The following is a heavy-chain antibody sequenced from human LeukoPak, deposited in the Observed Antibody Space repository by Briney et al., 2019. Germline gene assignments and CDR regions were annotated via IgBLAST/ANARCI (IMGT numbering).Heavy chain of an antibody. CDR3: ARGSYLEWPSYYYMDV. V-gene: IGHV1-69*05. D-gene: IGHD3-3*01. CDR2: IIPIFGTA. J-gene: IGHJ6*03. Sequence: SVKVSCKASGGTFSSYAISWVRQAPGQGLEWMGGIIPIFGTANYAQKFQGRVTITTDESTSTAYMELSSLRSEDTAAYYCARGSYLEWPSYYYMDVWGKGTTVTVSS. CDR1: GGTFSSYA.